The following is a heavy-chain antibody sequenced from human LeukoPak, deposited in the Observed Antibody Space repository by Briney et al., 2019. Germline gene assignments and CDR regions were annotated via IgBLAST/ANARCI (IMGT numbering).Heavy chain of an antibody. J-gene: IGHJ4*02. CDR3: AKDRRMAAAGTNYFDY. CDR2: ISGSGDST. D-gene: IGHD6-13*01. V-gene: IGHV3-23*01. Sequence: GGSLRLSCAASGFTFSSYAMSWVRQAPGKGLEWVSVISGSGDSTYYADSVKGRFTLSRDNSKNTLYLQMNSLRAEDTAVYYCAKDRRMAAAGTNYFDYWGQGTLVTVSS. CDR1: GFTFSSYA.